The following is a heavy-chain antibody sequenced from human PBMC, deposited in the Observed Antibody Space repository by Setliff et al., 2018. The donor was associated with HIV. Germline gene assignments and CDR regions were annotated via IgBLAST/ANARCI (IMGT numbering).Heavy chain of an antibody. CDR2: ISDDGSNK. J-gene: IGHJ4*02. D-gene: IGHD3-10*01. CDR1: VFTFSTYA. V-gene: IGHV3-30*04. CDR3: ARDDKFAFDY. Sequence: PGGSLRLSCSASVFTFSTYAMHWVRQAPGKGLEWVAVISDDGSNKYYADSVKGRFTISRDNAKNSLFLQMNSLRAEDTAVYYCARDDKFAFDYWGLGTLVTVSS.